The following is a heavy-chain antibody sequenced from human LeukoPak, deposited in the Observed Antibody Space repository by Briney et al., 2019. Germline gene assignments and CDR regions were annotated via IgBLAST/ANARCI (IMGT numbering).Heavy chain of an antibody. J-gene: IGHJ4*02. CDR1: GFTFTDHY. V-gene: IGHV1-2*02. D-gene: IGHD2/OR15-2a*01. CDR3: VREGEGPLSKDFDY. Sequence: EASMKVPCKSSGFTFTDHYIHWVRQGPGQGLEWMGYIGPHSTFTSTPQEFQGRVTMTRDASMSTAYMELTRLTSDDTAVYYCVREGEGPLSKDFDYWGQGTLVTVSS. CDR2: IGPHSTFT.